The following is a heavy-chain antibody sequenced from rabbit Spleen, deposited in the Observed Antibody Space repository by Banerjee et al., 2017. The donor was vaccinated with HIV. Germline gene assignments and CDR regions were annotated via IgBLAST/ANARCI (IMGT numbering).Heavy chain of an antibody. Sequence: QSLEESGGGLVQPGGSLTLTCTASGFDFSSYYMCWVRQAPGKGLEWIACIYTGSTGSTYYASWAKGRFTISKTSSATVTLQMTCLTAADTATYFCANIPYASVLGYGDVRNLWGPGTLVTVS. CDR2: IYTGSTGST. CDR3: ANIPYASVLGYGDVRNL. V-gene: IGHV1S40*01. CDR1: GFDFSSYY. D-gene: IGHD6-1*01. J-gene: IGHJ4*01.